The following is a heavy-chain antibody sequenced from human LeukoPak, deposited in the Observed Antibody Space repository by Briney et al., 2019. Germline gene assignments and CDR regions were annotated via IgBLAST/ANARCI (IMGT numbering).Heavy chain of an antibody. J-gene: IGHJ3*02. Sequence: SETLSLTYAVSGGSISISGYYWAWIRQPPGKGPEWIGSIFYTGTTYYNPSLKSRVTISVDTSMNQFSLKLSSVTAADTAVYYCARGTEYYYDSSGYYRIDAFDIWGQGTMVTVSS. CDR1: GGSISISGYY. CDR3: ARGTEYYYDSSGYYRIDAFDI. D-gene: IGHD3-22*01. V-gene: IGHV4-39*07. CDR2: IFYTGTT.